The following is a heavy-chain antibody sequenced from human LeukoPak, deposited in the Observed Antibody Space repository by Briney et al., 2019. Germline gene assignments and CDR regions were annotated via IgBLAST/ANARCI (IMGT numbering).Heavy chain of an antibody. CDR3: ANNYYDFWSGYCAY. CDR2: ISSSSSYI. J-gene: IGHJ4*02. V-gene: IGHV3-21*01. D-gene: IGHD3-3*01. Sequence: GGSLRLSCAASGFTFSSYAMSWVRQAPGKGLEWVSSISSSSSYIYYADSVKGRFTISRDNAKNSLYLQMNSLRAEDTAVYYCANNYYDFWSGYCAYWGQGTLVTVSS. CDR1: GFTFSSYA.